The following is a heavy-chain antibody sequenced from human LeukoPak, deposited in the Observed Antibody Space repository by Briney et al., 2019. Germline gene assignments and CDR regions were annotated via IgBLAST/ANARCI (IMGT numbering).Heavy chain of an antibody. CDR3: ARESSTVEEFDP. D-gene: IGHD4-23*01. CDR2: INHSGST. Sequence: SETLSLTCTDSGYSISSGYYWSWIRQPPGKGLEWIGEINHSGSTNYNPSLKSRVTISVDTSKNQFSLKLNSVTAADTAVYYCARESSTVEEFDPWGQGTLVTVSS. J-gene: IGHJ5*02. V-gene: IGHV4-38-2*02. CDR1: GYSISSGYY.